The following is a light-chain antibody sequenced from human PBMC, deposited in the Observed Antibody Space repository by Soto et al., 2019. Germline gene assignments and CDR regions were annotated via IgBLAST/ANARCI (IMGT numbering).Light chain of an antibody. V-gene: IGLV2-8*01. J-gene: IGLJ2*01. CDR3: SSYAGSTVV. CDR2: EVS. Sequence: QSALTQPPSASGSPGQSVPISCTGTSSDVGGYNYVSWYQQHPGKAPKLMIYEVSKRPSGVPDRFSGSKSGNTASLTVSGLQAEDEADYYCSSYAGSTVVFGGGTKVTVL. CDR1: SSDVGGYNY.